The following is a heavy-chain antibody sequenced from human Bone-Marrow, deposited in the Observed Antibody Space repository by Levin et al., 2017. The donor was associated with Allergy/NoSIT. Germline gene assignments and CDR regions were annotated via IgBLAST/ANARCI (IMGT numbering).Heavy chain of an antibody. D-gene: IGHD3-3*01. CDR1: DFALNTYT. CDR2: ISDDGKKK. V-gene: IGHV3-30*03. J-gene: IGHJ3*02. Sequence: SCEASDFALNTYTMHWLRQAPGQGLEWVGSISDDGKKKYYADFVKGRITIARDTSKNILYVQLGSLGVEDSAVYYCARVTVFGTVSHGFDIWGQGTRVIVST. CDR3: ARVTVFGTVSHGFDI.